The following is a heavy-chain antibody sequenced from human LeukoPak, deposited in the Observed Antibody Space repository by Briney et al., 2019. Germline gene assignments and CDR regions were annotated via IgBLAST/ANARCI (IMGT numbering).Heavy chain of an antibody. J-gene: IGHJ4*02. Sequence: GGSLRLSCSGTGFTFTSYAMHWARLAPGKGLEYVSGINGNGGSTYYADSVKGRFTISRDNSKSTLYLQMNSLRAEDTAVYYCAKDRVNWNYGTIDYWGQGTLVTVSS. CDR3: AKDRVNWNYGTIDY. CDR2: INGNGGST. CDR1: GFTFTSYA. D-gene: IGHD1-7*01. V-gene: IGHV3-64*04.